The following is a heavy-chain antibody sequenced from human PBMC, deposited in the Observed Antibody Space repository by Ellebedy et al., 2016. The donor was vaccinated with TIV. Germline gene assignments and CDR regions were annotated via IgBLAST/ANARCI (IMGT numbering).Heavy chain of an antibody. D-gene: IGHD3-10*01. CDR3: AIFFYGSDEPTRSQLRFDP. V-gene: IGHV1-8*03. J-gene: IGHJ5*02. CDR1: GYTFTSYD. Sequence: AASVTVSCKASGYTFTSYDINWARQATGQGLAWLGWMNPNSGNTGYAQKFQGRVTITRNTSISTAYMELSSLRSEDTAVYYCAIFFYGSDEPTRSQLRFDPWGQGTLVTVSS. CDR2: MNPNSGNT.